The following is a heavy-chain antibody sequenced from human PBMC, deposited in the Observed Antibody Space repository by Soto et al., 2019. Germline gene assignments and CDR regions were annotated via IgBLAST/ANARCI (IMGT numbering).Heavy chain of an antibody. J-gene: IGHJ5*02. Sequence: QVQLQESGPGLVKPSQTLYLTCTVSGGSISNGDHFWSWIRQHPGQGLEWIGYVYYTGATAYNPSLRSRLGISIDTSENQFSLCLDSVTAADTAVYYCARTFVLMKFGEHETVYCDPWGQGSTVTVSS. D-gene: IGHD3-10*01. CDR1: GGSISNGDHF. CDR2: VYYTGAT. CDR3: ARTFVLMKFGEHETVYCDP. V-gene: IGHV4-31*03.